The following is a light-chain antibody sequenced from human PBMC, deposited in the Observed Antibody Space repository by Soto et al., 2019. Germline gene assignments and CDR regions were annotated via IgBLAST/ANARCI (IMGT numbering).Light chain of an antibody. V-gene: IGLV1-40*01. CDR1: SSDIGAGFD. J-gene: IGLJ2*01. Sequence: QSVLTQPPSLSGAPGQRVTISCTGGSSDIGAGFDVHWYQQLPGTAPKLLIFGKNNRPSWVPDRFSGSKSGTSASLAITGLQAEDEGDYYCQSYDSSLSGPIFGGGTKLTVL. CDR3: QSYDSSLSGPI. CDR2: GKN.